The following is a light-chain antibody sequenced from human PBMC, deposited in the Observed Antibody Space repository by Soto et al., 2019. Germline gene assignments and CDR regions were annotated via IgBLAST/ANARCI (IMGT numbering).Light chain of an antibody. V-gene: IGLV2-23*02. J-gene: IGLJ1*01. Sequence: QAAVTPSCSVTGSTGQSITIFCTGTSSEVGYYNLVSWYQHHPGKAPKLIIYEVNKRPSGVSNRFSGSKSGNTASLTISGLQAQAEADYHCCSYAGSSTYVFGTGTKVTVL. CDR3: CSYAGSSTYV. CDR2: EVN. CDR1: SSEVGYYNL.